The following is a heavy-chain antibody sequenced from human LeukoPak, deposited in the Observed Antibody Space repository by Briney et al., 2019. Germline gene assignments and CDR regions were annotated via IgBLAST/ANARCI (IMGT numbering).Heavy chain of an antibody. CDR2: ISSGSSTI. CDR1: GFTFSSYS. CDR3: ARDLAGTGYDY. V-gene: IGHV3-48*01. J-gene: IGHJ4*02. Sequence: AGGSLRLSCAASGFTFSSYSMNWVRQAPGKGLEWVSYISSGSSTIYYADSVKGRFTISRDNDKNSLYLQMNSLRAEDTAVYYCARDLAGTGYDYWGQGTLVTVSS. D-gene: IGHD3/OR15-3a*01.